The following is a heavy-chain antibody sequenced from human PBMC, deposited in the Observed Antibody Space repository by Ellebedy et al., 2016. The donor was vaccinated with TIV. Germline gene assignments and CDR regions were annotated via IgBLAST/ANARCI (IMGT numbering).Heavy chain of an antibody. CDR3: TTGPHCSSTSCPDY. D-gene: IGHD2-2*01. V-gene: IGHV3-15*01. Sequence: GESLKISXTASGFTFSNAWMSWVRQAPGKGLEWVGRIKRKTDGGTTDYAAPVKDRFIISRDDSKNTLYLQMNSLKTEDTAVYYCTTGPHCSSTSCPDYWGQGTLVTVSS. CDR1: GFTFSNAW. CDR2: IKRKTDGGTT. J-gene: IGHJ4*02.